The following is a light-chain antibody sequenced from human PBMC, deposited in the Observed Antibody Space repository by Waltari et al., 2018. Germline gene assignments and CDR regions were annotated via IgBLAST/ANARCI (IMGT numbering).Light chain of an antibody. Sequence: HSALTQPPSASGSPGQSVTISCTETSSDVGGYNYVSWYQHHPGKAPKFMIYEVSKRPSGVPDRFSGSKSGNTASLTVSGLQAEDEADYYCSSYAGSNTWVFGGGTKLTVL. CDR3: SSYAGSNTWV. V-gene: IGLV2-8*01. CDR2: EVS. CDR1: SSDVGGYNY. J-gene: IGLJ3*02.